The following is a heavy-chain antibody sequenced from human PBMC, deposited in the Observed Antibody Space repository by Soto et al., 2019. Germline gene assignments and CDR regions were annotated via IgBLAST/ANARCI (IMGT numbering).Heavy chain of an antibody. CDR2: IWYDGRNK. J-gene: IGHJ4*02. CDR3: GRDGALGDTAVVDS. CDR1: GFTFSTSG. V-gene: IGHV3-33*01. Sequence: QVQLVESGGGVVQPGKSLRLSCTASGFTFSTSGMHWVRQAPGKGLEWVAVIWYDGRNKYHGDSLKGRFTISRDNSKNTLYLQMNNLRAEDTAVYYCGRDGALGDTAVVDSWGQGTLVTVSS. D-gene: IGHD5-18*01.